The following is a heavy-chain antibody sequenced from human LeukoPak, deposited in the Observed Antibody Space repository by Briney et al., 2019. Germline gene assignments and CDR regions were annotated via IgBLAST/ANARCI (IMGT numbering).Heavy chain of an antibody. V-gene: IGHV1-2*02. CDR1: GYIFTGYY. J-gene: IGHJ4*02. D-gene: IGHD3-22*01. CDR2: INPNNGGT. CDR3: ARPPYDSSGS. Sequence: ASVKVSCKASGYIFTGYYIYWVRQAPGQGLEWMGWINPNNGGTNYAQNFQGRVTMTRDTSISTAYMELSSLRSEDTAVYYCARPPYDSSGSWGQGTLVTVSS.